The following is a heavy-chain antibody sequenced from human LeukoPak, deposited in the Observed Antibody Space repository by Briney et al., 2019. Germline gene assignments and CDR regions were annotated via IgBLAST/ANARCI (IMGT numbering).Heavy chain of an antibody. CDR1: GGSFSGYY. Sequence: SETLSLTCAVYGGSFSGYYWTWIRQPPGKGLEWIGGINHSGSTNYNPSLKSRVTISVDTSNNQFSLKLSSVTAADTAVYYCACLTTADAFDIWGQGTMVTVSS. J-gene: IGHJ3*02. CDR3: ACLTTADAFDI. D-gene: IGHD3-22*01. CDR2: INHSGST. V-gene: IGHV4-34*01.